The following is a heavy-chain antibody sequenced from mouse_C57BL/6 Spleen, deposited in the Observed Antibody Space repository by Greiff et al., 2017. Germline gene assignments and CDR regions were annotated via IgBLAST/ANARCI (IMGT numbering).Heavy chain of an antibody. D-gene: IGHD3-1*01. CDR3: TNSDFDY. J-gene: IGHJ2*01. CDR2: IDPENGDT. V-gene: IGHV14-4*01. CDR1: GFNIKDDY. Sequence: VQLQQSGAELVRPGASVKLSCTASGFNIKDDYMHWVKQRPEQGLEWIGWIDPENGDTEYASKFQGKATITADTSSNTAYLQLSSLTSEDTAVYYCTNSDFDYWGQGTTLTVSS.